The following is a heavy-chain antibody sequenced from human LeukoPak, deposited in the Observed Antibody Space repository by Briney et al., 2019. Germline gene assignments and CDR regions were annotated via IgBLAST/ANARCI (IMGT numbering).Heavy chain of an antibody. CDR2: INPTDDST. Sequence: ASVKVSCKASAYTFTRYYIHWVRQAAGQGLEWLGLINPTDDSTSYAQKLRGRVTVPGGKSTSRVYMELSSLRPEDTAVYYCARERDGYKKFDYWAQGILVTVSS. CDR3: ARERDGYKKFDY. J-gene: IGHJ4*02. CDR1: AYTFTRYY. D-gene: IGHD5-24*01. V-gene: IGHV1-46*01.